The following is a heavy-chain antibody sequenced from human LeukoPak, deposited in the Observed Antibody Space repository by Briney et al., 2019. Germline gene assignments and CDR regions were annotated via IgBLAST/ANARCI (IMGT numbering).Heavy chain of an antibody. Sequence: SETLSLTCGVSGGSVSSTNWWTWIRQPPGKGLEGIGEVHLDGRTNFNPSLKSRLTMSVDLSENHVSLKLTSVTASDTAVYYCAREGGFYRPLDYSGQGTLVTVSS. V-gene: IGHV4-4*02. D-gene: IGHD6-25*01. J-gene: IGHJ4*02. CDR3: AREGGFYRPLDY. CDR2: VHLDGRT. CDR1: GGSVSSTNW.